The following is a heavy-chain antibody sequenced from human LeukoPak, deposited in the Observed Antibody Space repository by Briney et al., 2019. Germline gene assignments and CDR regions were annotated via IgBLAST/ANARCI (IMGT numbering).Heavy chain of an antibody. Sequence: GGSLRLSCAASGFTVSSNYMSWVRQAPGKGLEWVGRIKSKTDGGTTDYAAPVKGRFTISRDDSKNTLYLQMNSLKTEDTAVYYCTTDLGYYDSSGYRFDYWGQGTLVTVSS. D-gene: IGHD3-22*01. V-gene: IGHV3-15*01. CDR2: IKSKTDGGTT. CDR3: TTDLGYYDSSGYRFDY. J-gene: IGHJ4*02. CDR1: GFTVSSNY.